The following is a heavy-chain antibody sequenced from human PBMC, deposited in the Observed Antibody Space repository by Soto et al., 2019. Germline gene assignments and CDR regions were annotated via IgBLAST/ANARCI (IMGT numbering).Heavy chain of an antibody. V-gene: IGHV3-23*01. J-gene: IGHJ6*02. Sequence: PGGSLRLSCAASGFTFSSYAMSWVRQAPGKGLEWVSAISGSGGSTYYADSVKGRFTISRDNSKNTLYLQMNSLRAEDTAVYYCAKDYYDSSGYVHYYGMDVWGQGTTVTVS. CDR2: ISGSGGST. CDR3: AKDYYDSSGYVHYYGMDV. D-gene: IGHD3-22*01. CDR1: GFTFSSYA.